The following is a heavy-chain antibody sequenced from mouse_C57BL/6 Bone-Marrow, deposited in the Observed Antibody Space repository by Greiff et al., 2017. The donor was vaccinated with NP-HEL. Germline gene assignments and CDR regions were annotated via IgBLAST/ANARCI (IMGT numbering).Heavy chain of an antibody. D-gene: IGHD1-1*01. Sequence: QVQLQQPGAELVKPGASVKLSCKASGYTFTSYWMQWVKQRPGQGLEWIGEIDPSDSYTNYNQKFKGKATLTVDTSSSTAYMQLSSLTSEQSAVYYCASDGYYYGSSYYFDYWGQGTTLTVSA. CDR3: ASDGYYYGSSYYFDY. CDR2: IDPSDSYT. V-gene: IGHV1-50*01. CDR1: GYTFTSYW. J-gene: IGHJ2*01.